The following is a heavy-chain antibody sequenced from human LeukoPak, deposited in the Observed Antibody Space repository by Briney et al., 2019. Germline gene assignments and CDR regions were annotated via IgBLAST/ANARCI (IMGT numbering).Heavy chain of an antibody. Sequence: SGPTLVKPTQTPTLTCTFSGFSLSSSGVGVGWIRQPPGKALEWLAHIYWNDDKRYSPSLKSRLIITKDTSKNQVVLTMTNMDPVDTATYYCAHRLSVATGDYMDVWGKGTTVTVSS. CDR2: IYWNDDK. J-gene: IGHJ6*03. V-gene: IGHV2-5*01. CDR1: GFSLSSSGVG. D-gene: IGHD1-14*01. CDR3: AHRLSVATGDYMDV.